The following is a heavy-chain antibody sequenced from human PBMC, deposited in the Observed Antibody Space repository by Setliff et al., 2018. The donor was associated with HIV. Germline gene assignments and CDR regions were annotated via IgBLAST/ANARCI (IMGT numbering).Heavy chain of an antibody. J-gene: IGHJ5*02. V-gene: IGHV4-38-2*01. CDR3: ARHDCGGDCSINWFDP. Sequence: SETLSLTCAVSGYSISSGYHWGWIRQPPGKGLEWIGSIYNSGSTYYNPSLKSRVTISVDTSKNQFSLKLSSVTAADTAVYYCARHDCGGDCSINWFDPWGQGTLVTVSS. CDR2: IYNSGST. D-gene: IGHD2-21*02. CDR1: GYSISSGYH.